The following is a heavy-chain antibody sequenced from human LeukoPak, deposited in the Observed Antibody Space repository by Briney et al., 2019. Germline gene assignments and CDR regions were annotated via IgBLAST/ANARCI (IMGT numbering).Heavy chain of an antibody. CDR1: GFTFSSYG. CDR2: IRYDGSNK. D-gene: IGHD1-26*01. Sequence: GGSLRLSCAASGFTFSSYGMHWVRQAPGKGLEWVAFIRYDGSNKYYADSVKGRFTISRDNSKNTLYLQMNSLRAEDTAVYYCARVSGVGAGHDAFDIWGQGTMVTVSS. J-gene: IGHJ3*02. CDR3: ARVSGVGAGHDAFDI. V-gene: IGHV3-30*02.